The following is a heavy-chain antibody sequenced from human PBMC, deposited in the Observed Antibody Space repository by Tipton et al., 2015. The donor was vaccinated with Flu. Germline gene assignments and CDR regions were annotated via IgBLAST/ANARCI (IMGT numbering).Heavy chain of an antibody. CDR3: AREADMVATSYFDY. CDR2: IYSGGST. J-gene: IGHJ4*02. Sequence: MQLVQSGGGLIQPGGSLRLSCAASGFTVSSNYMSWVRQAPGKGLEWVSVIYSGGSTYYADSVKGRFTISRDNSKNTLYLQMNSLRAEDTAVYYCAREADMVATSYFDYWGQGTLVTVSS. CDR1: GFTVSSNY. D-gene: IGHD5-12*01. V-gene: IGHV3-53*01.